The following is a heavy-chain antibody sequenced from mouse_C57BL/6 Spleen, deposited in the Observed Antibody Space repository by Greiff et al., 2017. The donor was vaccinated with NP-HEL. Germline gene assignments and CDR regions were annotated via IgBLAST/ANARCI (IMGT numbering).Heavy chain of an antibody. CDR3: AKRDGSSPYWYFDV. D-gene: IGHD1-1*01. V-gene: IGHV3-6*01. CDR2: ISYDGSN. CDR1: GYSITSAYY. J-gene: IGHJ1*03. Sequence: DVKLQESGPGLVKPSQSLSLTCSVTGYSITSAYYWNWIRQFPGNKLEWMGYISYDGSNNYNPSLKNRISITRDTSKNQFFLKLNSVTTEDTATYYCAKRDGSSPYWYFDVWGTGTTVTVSS.